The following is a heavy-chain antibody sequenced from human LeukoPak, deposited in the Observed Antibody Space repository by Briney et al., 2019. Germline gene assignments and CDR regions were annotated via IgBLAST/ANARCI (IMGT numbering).Heavy chain of an antibody. V-gene: IGHV3-48*03. CDR3: ARVRSGYSHENYFDY. Sequence: PGGSLRLSCAASGFTFSNYEMNWVCQALGRGLEWVSYISGSGSTIYYADSVKGRFTISRDNAKDSLYLQMNSLRAEDTAVYYCARVRSGYSHENYFDYWGQGTLVTVSS. D-gene: IGHD5-18*01. CDR2: ISGSGSTI. J-gene: IGHJ4*02. CDR1: GFTFSNYE.